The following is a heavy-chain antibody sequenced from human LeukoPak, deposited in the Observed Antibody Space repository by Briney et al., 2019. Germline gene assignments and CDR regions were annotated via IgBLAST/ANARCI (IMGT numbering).Heavy chain of an antibody. Sequence: SETLSLTCTVSGGSISSYYWSWIRQPPGKGLEWIGYIYYSGSTNYNPSLKSRVTISVDTSKNQFSLKLSSVTAADTAVYYCARHPNVATYYYGSGSYSFDPWGQGTLVTVSS. V-gene: IGHV4-59*08. CDR3: ARHPNVATYYYGSGSYSFDP. CDR1: GGSISSYY. CDR2: IYYSGST. J-gene: IGHJ5*02. D-gene: IGHD3-10*01.